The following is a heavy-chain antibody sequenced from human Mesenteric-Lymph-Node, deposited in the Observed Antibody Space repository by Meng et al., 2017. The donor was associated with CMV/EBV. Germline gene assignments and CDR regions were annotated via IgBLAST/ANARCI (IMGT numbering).Heavy chain of an antibody. Sequence: SLRLSCAVSGFTFDDYAMHWVRQAPGKGLEWVSGITWNSGRVDYADSVKGRFTISRDNAKDSLYLQINNLRAEDTALYYCARDSSPGYCTSGDCYNWFDPWGQGTLVTVSS. CDR2: ITWNSGRV. CDR1: GFTFDDYA. V-gene: IGHV3-9*01. D-gene: IGHD2-8*01. J-gene: IGHJ5*02. CDR3: ARDSSPGYCTSGDCYNWFDP.